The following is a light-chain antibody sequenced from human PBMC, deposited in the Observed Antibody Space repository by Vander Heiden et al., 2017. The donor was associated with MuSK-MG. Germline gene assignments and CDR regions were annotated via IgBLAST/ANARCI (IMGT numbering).Light chain of an antibody. CDR1: QDTGKN. CDR3: KQYDKIHT. V-gene: IGKV1-33*01. J-gene: IGKJ4*01. Sequence: GDRVTITCQASQDTGKNVNWYQHKPGTAPKLLIYDASNLVAGVPSRFSGGGSGTDFTFTINDLQSEDVAIYYCKQYDKIHTFGGGTKVEI. CDR2: DAS.